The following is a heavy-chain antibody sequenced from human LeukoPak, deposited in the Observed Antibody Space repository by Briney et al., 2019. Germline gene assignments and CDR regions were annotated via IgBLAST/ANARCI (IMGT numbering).Heavy chain of an antibody. CDR3: ARVPPSAHQLFCSDY. Sequence: ASVKVSCKASGYTFTSYYMHWVRQAPGQGLEWMGIINPSGGSTSYAQKFQGRVTMTRDTSTSTVYMELSSLRSEDTAVYYCARVPPSAHQLFCSDYWGQGTQVTISS. J-gene: IGHJ4*02. D-gene: IGHD2-2*01. V-gene: IGHV1-46*01. CDR1: GYTFTSYY. CDR2: INPSGGST.